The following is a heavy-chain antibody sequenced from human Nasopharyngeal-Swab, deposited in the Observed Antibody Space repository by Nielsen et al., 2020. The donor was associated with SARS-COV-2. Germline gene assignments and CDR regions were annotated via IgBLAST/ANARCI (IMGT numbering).Heavy chain of an antibody. CDR3: ARRTGDPYYYYGMDV. CDR1: GFSLSPSGMC. V-gene: IGHV2-70*01. Sequence: SGPTLVKPPQTLTLTCTFSGFSLSPSGMCVSWIRQPPGKALEWLALIDWDDDKYYSTSLKTRLTISKDTSKNQVVLTMTNMDPVDTATYYCARRTGDPYYYYGMDVWGQGTTVTVSS. J-gene: IGHJ6*02. D-gene: IGHD7-27*01. CDR2: IDWDDDK.